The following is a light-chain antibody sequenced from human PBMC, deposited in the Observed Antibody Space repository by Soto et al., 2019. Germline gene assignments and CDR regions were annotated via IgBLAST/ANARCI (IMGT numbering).Light chain of an antibody. Sequence: QSVLTQPASVSGSPGQSIAISCTGTSSDVGGYNFVSWYQHHPGKAPKLMIYDVSNRPSGVSNRFSGSKSGNTAPLTISGLQAEDEADYYCSSYTSSTTVVFGGGTKLTVL. CDR2: DVS. CDR1: SSDVGGYNF. V-gene: IGLV2-14*01. CDR3: SSYTSSTTVV. J-gene: IGLJ2*01.